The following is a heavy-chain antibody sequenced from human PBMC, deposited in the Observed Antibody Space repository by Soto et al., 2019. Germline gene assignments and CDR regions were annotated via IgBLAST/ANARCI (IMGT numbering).Heavy chain of an antibody. V-gene: IGHV4-61*08. D-gene: IGHD3-3*01. J-gene: IGHJ3*02. CDR3: ARHDFYHRTFDI. CDR1: GGSVDSGAYY. CDR2: TLYSGRP. Sequence: SETLSLTCRVSGGSVDSGAYYWSWIRHPPGKGLEWIGYTLYSGRPIYNPSLQSLQSRVTISVDTSRNQFSLRLTSVTAADTALYYCARHDFYHRTFDIWGQGTLVTVSS.